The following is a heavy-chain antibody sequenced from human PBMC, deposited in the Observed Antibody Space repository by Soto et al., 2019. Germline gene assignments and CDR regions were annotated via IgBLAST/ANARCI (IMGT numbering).Heavy chain of an antibody. CDR3: ARVWKYVLLSGGLDY. J-gene: IGHJ4*02. Sequence: QVQLVQSGAEVKKPGASVKVSCQASGYTFTSYAMNWVRQAPGQSLEWMGWINADNGNTKYSQKFQGRVTMTRDTSGSPGYMELGSLRYEDTSVYYLARVWKYVLLSGGLDYRGPGNLVNVSS. CDR1: GYTFTSYA. CDR2: INADNGNT. V-gene: IGHV1-3*01. D-gene: IGHD1-7*01.